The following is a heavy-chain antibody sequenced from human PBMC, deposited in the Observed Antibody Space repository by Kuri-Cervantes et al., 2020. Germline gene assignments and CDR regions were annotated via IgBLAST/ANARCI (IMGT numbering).Heavy chain of an antibody. CDR2: ISYDGSNK. CDR1: GFTFSSYG. Sequence: LSLTCAASGFTFSSYGMHWVRQAPGKGLEWVAVISYDGSNKYYADSVKGRFTISRDNSKNTLYLQMNSLRAEDTAVDYCAKVGDTDLNDYWGQGTLVTVSS. CDR3: AKVGDTDLNDY. D-gene: IGHD3-10*01. V-gene: IGHV3-30*18. J-gene: IGHJ4*02.